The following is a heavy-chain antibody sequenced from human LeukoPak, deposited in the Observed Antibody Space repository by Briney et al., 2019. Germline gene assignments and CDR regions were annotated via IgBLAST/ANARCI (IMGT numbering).Heavy chain of an antibody. CDR2: ISGSGGST. Sequence: GGSLRLSCAASGFTFSSYAMSWVRQAPGKGLEWVSGISGSGGSTYYADSVKGRFTISRDNPKNTLYLQMNSLRAEDTAVSYCAKELSVRNQFDYWGQGTLVTVSS. CDR3: AKELSVRNQFDY. V-gene: IGHV3-23*01. D-gene: IGHD1-14*01. CDR1: GFTFSSYA. J-gene: IGHJ4*02.